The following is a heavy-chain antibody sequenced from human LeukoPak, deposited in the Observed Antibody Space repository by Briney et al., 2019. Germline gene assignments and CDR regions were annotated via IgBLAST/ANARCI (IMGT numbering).Heavy chain of an antibody. D-gene: IGHD5-12*01. CDR3: ARASKGGVIVAIHKYNWFDP. CDR1: GYSISSGYY. V-gene: IGHV4-38-2*02. J-gene: IGHJ5*02. Sequence: SEPLSLTCTVSGYSISSGYYWGWIRQPPGKGLEWIGSIYHSGSTYYNPSLKSRVTISVDTSKNQFSLKLSSVTAADTAVYYCARASKGGVIVAIHKYNWFDPWGQGTLVTVSS. CDR2: IYHSGST.